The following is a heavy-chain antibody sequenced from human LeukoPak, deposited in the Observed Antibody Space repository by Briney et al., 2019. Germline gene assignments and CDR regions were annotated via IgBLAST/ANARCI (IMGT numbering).Heavy chain of an antibody. J-gene: IGHJ4*02. CDR2: IYPGDSDA. CDR1: GYSFTSYW. Sequence: GESLKISCKGSGYSFTSYWIGWVRQMPGKGLEWMGIIYPGDSDARYSPSFQGQVTISADKSISTAYLQWSSLKASDTATYYCAIGGAYSYDYFDYWGQGTLVTVSS. D-gene: IGHD5-18*01. V-gene: IGHV5-51*01. CDR3: AIGGAYSYDYFDY.